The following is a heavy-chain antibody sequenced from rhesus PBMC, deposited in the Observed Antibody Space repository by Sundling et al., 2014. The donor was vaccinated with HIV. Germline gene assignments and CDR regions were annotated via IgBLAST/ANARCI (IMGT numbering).Heavy chain of an antibody. CDR2: ISGSSGST. CDR3: ARDSHSSWSMSYYGLDS. D-gene: IGHD6-13*01. Sequence: QAQLQESGPGLVKPSETLSLTCAVSDDSVSSTRWWNWIRQPPGKGLEYIGYISGSSGSTNYNPSLKSRVTISIDTSKNQFSLKLSSVTAADTAVYYCARDSHSSWSMSYYGLDSWGQGVVVTVSS. CDR1: DDSVSSTRW. V-gene: IGHV4-99*02. J-gene: IGHJ6*01.